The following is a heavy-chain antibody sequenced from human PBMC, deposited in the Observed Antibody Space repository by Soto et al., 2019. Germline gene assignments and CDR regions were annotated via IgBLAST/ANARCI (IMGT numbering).Heavy chain of an antibody. CDR2: INSSSSYI. CDR3: ARTHKYCSGGSCPGGFDS. CDR1: GFTFSRYS. J-gene: IGHJ4*02. D-gene: IGHD2-15*01. Sequence: GGSLRLSCAASGFTFSRYSMNWVRQAPGKGLEWVSSINSSSSYIYYADSVKGRFTISRDNGKNSLYLQMNSLRAEDTAVYYCARTHKYCSGGSCPGGFDSWGQGT. V-gene: IGHV3-21*01.